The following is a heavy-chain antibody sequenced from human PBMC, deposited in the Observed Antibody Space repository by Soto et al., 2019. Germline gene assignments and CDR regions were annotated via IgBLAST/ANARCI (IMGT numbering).Heavy chain of an antibody. CDR1: GGTFSTYT. CDR2: ISPGIDIR. Sequence: QVPLVQSGAEVKKHGSSVKVSCKASGGTFSTYTLYWVRQAPGPVLEWMGGISPGIDIRDYAQKVQGRVTITADESTSTVYTQPSTLISPDTALYYCAGGMCFGGSCYLEVWGQGTLVTVSS. CDR3: AGGMCFGGSCYLEV. V-gene: IGHV1-69*12. D-gene: IGHD2-15*01. J-gene: IGHJ4*02.